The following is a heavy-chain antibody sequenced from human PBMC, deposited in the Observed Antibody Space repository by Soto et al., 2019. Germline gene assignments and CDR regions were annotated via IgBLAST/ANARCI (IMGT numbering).Heavy chain of an antibody. CDR3: AKDRPWFDP. CDR1: ALTFSNYR. V-gene: IGHV3-30*18. J-gene: IGHJ5*02. CDR2: VSYDGSSK. Sequence: PGVSLRLSCTASALTFSNYRMHWVRQAPGKGLEWVAGVSYDGSSKHYADSVKGRFSISRDNSKNTLYLQMNSLRAEDTAMYYCAKDRPWFDPWGQGTLVTVSS.